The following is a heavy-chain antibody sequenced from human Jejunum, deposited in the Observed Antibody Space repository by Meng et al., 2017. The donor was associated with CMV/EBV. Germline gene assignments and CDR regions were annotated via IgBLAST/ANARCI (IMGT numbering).Heavy chain of an antibody. V-gene: IGHV1-18*01. CDR1: CFIFTSYA. Sequence: VPRVRSGAEVQKPGASVMCSCEASCFIFTSYAISWVRQAPGQGLQYMGWISAYNGNTNYAQELQGRVTMTTDTSTSTAYMELRSLRFDDTAVYYCARFYCSSTSCPHVLFDYWGQGTLVTVSS. CDR2: ISAYNGNT. J-gene: IGHJ4*02. CDR3: ARFYCSSTSCPHVLFDY. D-gene: IGHD2-2*01.